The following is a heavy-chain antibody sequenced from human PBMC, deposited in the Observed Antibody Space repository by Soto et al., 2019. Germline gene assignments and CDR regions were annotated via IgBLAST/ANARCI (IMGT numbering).Heavy chain of an antibody. D-gene: IGHD6-13*01. V-gene: IGHV3-23*01. CDR2: ISGSDGST. Sequence: GGSLRLSCAASGFTFSSYAMNWVRQAPGKGLEWVSVISGSDGSTYYADSVKGRFTTSKDNSKNTLNLQMNSLRAEDTAVYYCARRSSSWYFDYWGQGTLVTVSS. CDR3: ARRSSSWYFDY. CDR1: GFTFSSYA. J-gene: IGHJ4*02.